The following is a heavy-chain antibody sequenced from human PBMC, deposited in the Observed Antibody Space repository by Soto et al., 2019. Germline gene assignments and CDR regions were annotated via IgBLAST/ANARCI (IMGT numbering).Heavy chain of an antibody. CDR1: GGSISSYY. CDR3: ARDDCSGGSCYWVMGEYFQH. J-gene: IGHJ1*01. V-gene: IGHV4-4*07. CDR2: IYTSGST. D-gene: IGHD2-15*01. Sequence: KPSETLSLTCTVSGGSISSYYWSWIRQPAGKGLEWIGRIYTSGSTNYNPSLKSRVTMSVDTSKNQFSLKLSSVTAADTAVYYCARDDCSGGSCYWVMGEYFQHWGQGTLVTVSS.